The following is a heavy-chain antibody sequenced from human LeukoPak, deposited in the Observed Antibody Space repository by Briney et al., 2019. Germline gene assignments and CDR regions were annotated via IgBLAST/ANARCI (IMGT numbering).Heavy chain of an antibody. V-gene: IGHV4-61*02. CDR1: GGSISSGSYY. CDR3: ASTVVITTRFDY. D-gene: IGHD3-22*01. Sequence: PSQTLSLTCTVSGGSISSGSYYWSWIRQPAGKGLEWIGRIYTSGSTNYNPSLKSRVTISVDTSKNQFSLELSSVTAADTAVYYCASTVVITTRFDYWGQGTLVTVSS. CDR2: IYTSGST. J-gene: IGHJ4*02.